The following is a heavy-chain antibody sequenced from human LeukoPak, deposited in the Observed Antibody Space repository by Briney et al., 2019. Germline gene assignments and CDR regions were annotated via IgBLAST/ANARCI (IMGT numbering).Heavy chain of an antibody. D-gene: IGHD5-24*01. CDR1: GGSFSGYY. CDR3: ASRESPIGYYYGMDV. V-gene: IGHV4-34*01. CDR2: INHSGST. J-gene: IGHJ6*02. Sequence: SETLSLTCAVYGGSFSGYYWSWIRQPPGKGLEWIGEINHSGSTNYNPSLKSRVTISVDTSKNQFSLKLSSVTGADTAVYYCASRESPIGYYYGMDVWGQGTTVTVSS.